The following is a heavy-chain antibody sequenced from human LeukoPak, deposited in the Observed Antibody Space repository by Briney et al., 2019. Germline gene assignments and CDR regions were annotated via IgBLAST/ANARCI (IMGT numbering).Heavy chain of an antibody. Sequence: SETLSLTCTVSGGSISSYYWSWIRQPAGKGLEWIGRIYTSGSTNYNPSLKSRVTMSVDTSKSQFSLKLSSVTAADTAVYYCARDRIVVVPAATADYYYYYGMDVWGQGTTVTVSS. J-gene: IGHJ6*02. V-gene: IGHV4-4*07. CDR2: IYTSGST. CDR1: GGSISSYY. CDR3: ARDRIVVVPAATADYYYYYGMDV. D-gene: IGHD2-2*01.